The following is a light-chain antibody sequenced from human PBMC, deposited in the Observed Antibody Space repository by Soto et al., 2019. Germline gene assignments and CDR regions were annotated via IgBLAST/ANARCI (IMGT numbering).Light chain of an antibody. J-gene: IGLJ2*01. V-gene: IGLV1-40*01. CDR2: GDN. CDR1: SSNIGAGYD. Sequence: QSVLTQPPSVSGAPGQRVTISCTGSSSNIGAGYDVHWYQQLPGTAPKLLIYGDNNRPSGVPDRFSGSKSGTSASLAITGLRSDDEADYYCATWDDDLYTPIIGGGTKLTVL. CDR3: ATWDDDLYTPI.